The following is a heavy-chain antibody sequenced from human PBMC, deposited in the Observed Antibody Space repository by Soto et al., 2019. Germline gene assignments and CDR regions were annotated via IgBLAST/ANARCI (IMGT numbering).Heavy chain of an antibody. D-gene: IGHD3-22*01. V-gene: IGHV1-18*01. CDR3: ARGKGLTGGY. J-gene: IGHJ4*02. CDR2: ISAYNGNT. CDR1: RYTFASYA. Sequence: SAKPSCKASRYTFASYAIRWLRQAPGQGLEWMGWISAYNGNTNYAQKLQGRVTMTTDTSTSTAYMELRSLRSDDTAVYYCARGKGLTGGYWGQGTLVTVSS.